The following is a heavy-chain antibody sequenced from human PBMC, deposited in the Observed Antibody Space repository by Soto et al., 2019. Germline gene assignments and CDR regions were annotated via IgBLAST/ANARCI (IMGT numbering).Heavy chain of an antibody. Sequence: GGSLRLSCAASVFTFSSYCMHWVRQAPGKGLVWVSRINSDGSSTSYADSVKGRFTISRDNAKNTLYLQMNSLRAEDTAVYYCARDDTAMVNYYYYGMDVWGQGTTVTVSS. V-gene: IGHV3-74*01. J-gene: IGHJ6*02. CDR1: VFTFSSYC. CDR2: INSDGSST. D-gene: IGHD5-18*01. CDR3: ARDDTAMVNYYYYGMDV.